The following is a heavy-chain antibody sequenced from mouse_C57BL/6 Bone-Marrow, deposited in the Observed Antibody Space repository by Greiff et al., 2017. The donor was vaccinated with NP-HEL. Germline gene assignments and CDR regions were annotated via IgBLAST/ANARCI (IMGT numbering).Heavy chain of an antibody. CDR3: TRSPLDY. V-gene: IGHV1-5*01. Sequence: VQLQQSGTVLARPGASVKMSCKTSGYTFTSYWMHWVKQRPGQGLEWIGAIYPGNSDTSYNQKFKGKANLTAVTSASTAYMELSSLANEDSAVYYCTRSPLDYWGQGTSVTVSS. CDR1: GYTFTSYW. CDR2: IYPGNSDT. J-gene: IGHJ4*01.